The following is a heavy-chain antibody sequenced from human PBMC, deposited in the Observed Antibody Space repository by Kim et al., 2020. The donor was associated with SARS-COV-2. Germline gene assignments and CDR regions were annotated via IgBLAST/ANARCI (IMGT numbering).Heavy chain of an antibody. Sequence: SYAQKFQGRVTITADESTSTAYMELSSLRAEDTAVYYCARVFDYDDAFDIWGQGTMVTVSS. CDR3: ARVFDYDDAFDI. V-gene: IGHV1-69*01. D-gene: IGHD3-9*01. J-gene: IGHJ3*02.